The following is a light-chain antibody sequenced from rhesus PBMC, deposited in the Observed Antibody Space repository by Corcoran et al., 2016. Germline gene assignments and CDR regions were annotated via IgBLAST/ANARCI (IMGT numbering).Light chain of an antibody. CDR2: AAS. CDR1: QGISSY. V-gene: IGKV1-28*01. J-gene: IGKJ4*01. CDR3: IQHNSYPLT. Sequence: DIQMTQSPSSLSASVGDTVTITCRASQGISSYLNWFQQKPGKAPKLLIYAASSLESGVPSRFSGSGSGTEFTLTISSLQPEDFAAYYWIQHNSYPLTFGGGTKVEIK.